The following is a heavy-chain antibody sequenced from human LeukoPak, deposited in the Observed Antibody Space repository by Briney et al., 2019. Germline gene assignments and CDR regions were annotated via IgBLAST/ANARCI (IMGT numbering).Heavy chain of an antibody. J-gene: IGHJ3*02. CDR3: ARLGRYGSSSQINWAFDS. CDR2: IYPGDSDT. V-gene: IGHV5-51*01. D-gene: IGHD6-6*01. Sequence: GESLKISCKGSGYSFTSYWIGWVRQMPGKGLEWIGIIYPGDSDTRYSPSFQGQVTISADKSIDIAYLPWSRPKTSDTAMYYRARLGRYGSSSQINWAFDSWGQGTMVTVSS. CDR1: GYSFTSYW.